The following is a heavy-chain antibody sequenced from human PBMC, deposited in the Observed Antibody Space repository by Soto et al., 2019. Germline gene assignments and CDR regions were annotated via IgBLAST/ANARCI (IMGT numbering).Heavy chain of an antibody. CDR2: IYYSWST. CDR3: ARDARLQYTSYGMDV. J-gene: IGHJ6*02. Sequence: SETLSLTCTVSGVSISSGGYYCSGIRQHPGKGLEWVGYIYYSWSTYYNPSLKSRVTISVDTSKNPFSLKLSSVTAADTAVYYCARDARLQYTSYGMDVWGQGTTVTVS. CDR1: GVSISSGGYY. V-gene: IGHV4-31*03. D-gene: IGHD4-4*01.